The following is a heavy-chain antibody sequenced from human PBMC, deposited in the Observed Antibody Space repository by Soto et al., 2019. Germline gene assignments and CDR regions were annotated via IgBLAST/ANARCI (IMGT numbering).Heavy chain of an antibody. CDR2: IYYSGST. Sequence: SETLSLTCTVSGGSISSYYWSWIRQPPGKGLEWIGYIYYSGSTNYNPSLKSRVTISVDTSKNQFSPKLSSVTAADTAVYYCARDSLLWGTSCYCSGGSCYSWATYYYYGMDVWGQGTTVTVSS. CDR3: ARDSLLWGTSCYCSGGSCYSWATYYYYGMDV. D-gene: IGHD2-15*01. CDR1: GGSISSYY. V-gene: IGHV4-59*01. J-gene: IGHJ6*02.